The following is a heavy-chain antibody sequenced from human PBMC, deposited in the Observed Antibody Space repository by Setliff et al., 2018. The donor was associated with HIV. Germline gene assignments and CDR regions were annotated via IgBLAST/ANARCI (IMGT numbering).Heavy chain of an antibody. J-gene: IGHJ4*02. V-gene: IGHV3-23*01. Sequence: SCAASGFTFSSYAMSWVRQAPGKGLEWVSGISGSGGSTYYADSVKGRFTISRDNSKNTLYLQMDSLRAEDTAVYYCAKDSDYSNYGGLDYWGQGTLVTVS. D-gene: IGHD4-4*01. CDR3: AKDSDYSNYGGLDY. CDR1: GFTFSSYA. CDR2: ISGSGGST.